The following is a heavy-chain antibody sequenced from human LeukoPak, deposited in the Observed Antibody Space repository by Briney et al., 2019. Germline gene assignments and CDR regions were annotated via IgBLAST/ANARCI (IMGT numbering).Heavy chain of an antibody. J-gene: IGHJ4*02. CDR3: AREGGYSGNYRDCYFDY. CDR2: IYSGGST. CDR1: GFTVSSNY. Sequence: GGSLRLSCAASGFTVSSNYMSWVRQAPGKGLEWVSVIYSGGSTYYADSVKGRFTISRDNSKNTLYLQMNSLRAEDTAVYYCAREGGYSGNYRDCYFDYWGQGTLVTVSS. V-gene: IGHV3-53*05. D-gene: IGHD1-26*01.